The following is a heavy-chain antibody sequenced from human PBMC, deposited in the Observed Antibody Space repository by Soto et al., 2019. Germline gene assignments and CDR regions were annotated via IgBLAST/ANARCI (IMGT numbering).Heavy chain of an antibody. CDR3: AGDTNNGNCSGCSCSWFDP. CDR2: ISGYTGKT. Sequence: ASVKVSCKASGYTFTTYGVAWVRQAPGQGLEWLGWISGYTGKTNHTQKLQGRVTLTADTSTSTAYMELRSLRPDDTAVYYCAGDTNNGNCSGCSCSWFDPWGQGTLVTVSS. D-gene: IGHD2-15*01. V-gene: IGHV1-18*04. J-gene: IGHJ5*02. CDR1: GYTFTTYG.